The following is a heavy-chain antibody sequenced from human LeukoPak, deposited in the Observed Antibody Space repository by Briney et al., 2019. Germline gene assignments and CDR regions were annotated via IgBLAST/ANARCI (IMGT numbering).Heavy chain of an antibody. D-gene: IGHD3-9*01. V-gene: IGHV3-11*04. CDR3: ARARSYDILTGYWVGNDAFDI. CDR1: GFSFSDSY. CDR2: ISGSSSDI. Sequence: PGGSLRLSCVVSGFSFSDSYMTWIRQTPGKGLEWLAYISGSSSDIYYADSVKGRFTISRDNAKNSLYLQMNSLRAEDTAVYYCARARSYDILTGYWVGNDAFDIWGQGTMVTVSS. J-gene: IGHJ3*02.